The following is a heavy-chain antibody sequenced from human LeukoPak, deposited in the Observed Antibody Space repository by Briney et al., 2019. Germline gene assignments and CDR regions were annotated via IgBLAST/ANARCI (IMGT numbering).Heavy chain of an antibody. CDR2: IVGSGVTT. V-gene: IGHV3-23*01. Sequence: GGSLRLSCVASGFTFSNYGMNWVRQAPGKGLEWVSGIVGSGVTTYYADSVKGRFTISRDNSKNTLYLQMNSLRAEDTAVYYCARDLLGWELHYFDYWGQGTLVTVSS. J-gene: IGHJ4*02. CDR3: ARDLLGWELHYFDY. CDR1: GFTFSNYG. D-gene: IGHD1-26*01.